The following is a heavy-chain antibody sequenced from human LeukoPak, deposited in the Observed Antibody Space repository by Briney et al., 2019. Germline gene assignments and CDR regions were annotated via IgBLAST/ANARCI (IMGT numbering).Heavy chain of an antibody. CDR3: ARDLVTVTKGFDI. V-gene: IGHV4-59*11. CDR1: GDSFSSHY. D-gene: IGHD4-17*01. CDR2: ISHIGRT. J-gene: IGHJ3*02. Sequence: PSETLSLTCAVSGDSFSSHYWTWIRQSPGTGLEWSGYISHIGRTNHNPSLKSRVTILIDTSKNQFSLKLRSVTAAETAVYYCARDLVTVTKGFDIWGQGTMVSVSS.